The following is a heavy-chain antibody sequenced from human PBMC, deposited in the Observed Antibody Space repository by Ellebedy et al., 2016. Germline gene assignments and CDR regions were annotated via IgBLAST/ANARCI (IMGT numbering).Heavy chain of an antibody. CDR3: ARLDVINYYGMDV. D-gene: IGHD3-10*01. J-gene: IGHJ6*02. V-gene: IGHV4-59*01. CDR1: GGSISSYY. Sequence: SETLSLTCTVSGGSISSYYWSWIRQPPGKGLEWIGYIYYSGSTNYNPSLKSRVTISVDTSKNQFSLKLSSVTAADTAVYYCARLDVINYYGMDVWGQGTTVTVSS. CDR2: IYYSGST.